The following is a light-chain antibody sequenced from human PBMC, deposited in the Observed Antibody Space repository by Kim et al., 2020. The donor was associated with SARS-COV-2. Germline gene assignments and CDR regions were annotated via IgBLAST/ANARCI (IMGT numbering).Light chain of an antibody. Sequence: SYELTQPPSVSVAPGETARIPCGGNDIGSKSVHWYRQKPGQAPVVVIYYDRDRPSGIPERFSGSNSGNTATLTISRVEAGDEADYYCKLWNSTGDHVYVFGTGTKLTVL. J-gene: IGLJ1*01. V-gene: IGLV3-21*04. CDR3: KLWNSTGDHVYV. CDR1: DIGSKS. CDR2: YDR.